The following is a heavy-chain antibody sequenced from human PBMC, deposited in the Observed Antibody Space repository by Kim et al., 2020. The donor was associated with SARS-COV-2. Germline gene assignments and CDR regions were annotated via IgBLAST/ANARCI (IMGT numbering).Heavy chain of an antibody. CDR2: INHSGST. D-gene: IGHD3-10*01. CDR1: GGSFSGYY. V-gene: IGHV4-34*01. Sequence: SETLSLTCAVYGGSFSGYYWSWIRQPPGKGLEWIGEINHSGSTNYNPSLKSRVTISVDTSKNQFSLKLSSVTAADTAVYYCARSRRPRITMVRGVITYFDYWGQGTLVTVSS. CDR3: ARSRRPRITMVRGVITYFDY. J-gene: IGHJ4*02.